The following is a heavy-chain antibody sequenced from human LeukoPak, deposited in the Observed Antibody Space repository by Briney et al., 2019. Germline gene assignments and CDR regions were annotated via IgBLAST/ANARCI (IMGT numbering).Heavy chain of an antibody. V-gene: IGHV3-74*01. D-gene: IGHD6-13*01. CDR2: INSDGSST. J-gene: IGHJ4*02. CDR3: VGVSYTSSWYFDY. Sequence: PGGSLRLSCAASGFTFSNYWMHWVRQAPRKGLVWVSRINSDGSSTTYADSVKGRFTISRDNAKNTLYLQMNSLRAEDTAVYYCVGVSYTSSWYFDYWGQGTLVTVSS. CDR1: GFTFSNYW.